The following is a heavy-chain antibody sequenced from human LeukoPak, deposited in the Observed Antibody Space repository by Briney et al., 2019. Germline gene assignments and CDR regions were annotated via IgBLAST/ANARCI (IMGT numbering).Heavy chain of an antibody. CDR1: AGSISSYY. CDR3: ATSRGVLTPFDY. D-gene: IGHD3-10*01. V-gene: IGHV4-59*01. CDR2: FYYSGST. Sequence: SETLSLTCTVSAGSISSYYWSWIRQPPGKGLEWIGYFYYSGSTNYNPSLKRRVTISGDTSKNQFSLKLNSVTAADTAVYYCATSRGVLTPFDYWGQGTLVTVSS. J-gene: IGHJ4*02.